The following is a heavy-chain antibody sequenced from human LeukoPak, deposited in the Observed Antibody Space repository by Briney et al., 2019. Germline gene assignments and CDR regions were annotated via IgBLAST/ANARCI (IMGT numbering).Heavy chain of an antibody. Sequence: XGSLRLSCAASGFTFSDYYMSWIRQAPGKGLEWVSYISSSGSTIYYADSVKGRFTISRDNAKNSLYLQMNSLRAEDTAVYYCARWGDYYGSGSYYNGSQNWFDPWGQGTLVTVSS. CDR2: ISSSGSTI. D-gene: IGHD3-10*01. J-gene: IGHJ5*02. V-gene: IGHV3-11*01. CDR1: GFTFSDYY. CDR3: ARWGDYYGSGSYYNGSQNWFDP.